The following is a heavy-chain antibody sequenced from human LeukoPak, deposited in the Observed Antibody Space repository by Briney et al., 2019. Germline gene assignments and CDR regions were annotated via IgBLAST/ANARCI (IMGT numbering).Heavy chain of an antibody. CDR1: GGSISSYY. V-gene: IGHV4-59*01. CDR3: ARSYCGGGSCGAFDI. J-gene: IGHJ3*02. D-gene: IGHD2-15*01. Sequence: SETLSLTCTVSGGSISSYYWSWIRQPPGKGLEWVGYIYYSGNTNYNPSLKSRVTISVDTSKNQFSLRLSSVTAADAAVYYCARSYCGGGSCGAFDIWGQGTMVTVSS. CDR2: IYYSGNT.